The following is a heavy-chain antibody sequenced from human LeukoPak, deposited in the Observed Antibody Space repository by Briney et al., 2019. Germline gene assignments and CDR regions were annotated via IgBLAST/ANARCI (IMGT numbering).Heavy chain of an antibody. V-gene: IGHV3-23*01. J-gene: IGHJ4*02. D-gene: IGHD3-10*01. CDR1: GFTFSSYA. Sequence: GGSLRLPCAASGFTFSSYAMSWVRQAPGKGLEWVSAISGSGGSTYYADSVKGRFTISRDNAKNSLYLQMNSLRAEDAAVYYCAREKDYYGSGSYDYWGQGTLVTVSS. CDR3: AREKDYYGSGSYDY. CDR2: ISGSGGST.